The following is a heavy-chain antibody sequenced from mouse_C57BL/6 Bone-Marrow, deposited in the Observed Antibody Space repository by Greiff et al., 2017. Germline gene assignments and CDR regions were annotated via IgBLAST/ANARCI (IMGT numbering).Heavy chain of an antibody. J-gene: IGHJ2*01. CDR2: IDPNSGGT. CDR1: GYTFTSYW. Sequence: KQPGAELVKPGASVKLSCKASGYTFTSYWMHWVKQRPGRGLEWIGSIDPNSGGTKYNEKFKSKATLTVDKPSSTAYMQLSSLTSEDSAVYYCAGSSQRYFDYWGQGTTLTVSS. D-gene: IGHD1-1*01. V-gene: IGHV1-72*01. CDR3: AGSSQRYFDY.